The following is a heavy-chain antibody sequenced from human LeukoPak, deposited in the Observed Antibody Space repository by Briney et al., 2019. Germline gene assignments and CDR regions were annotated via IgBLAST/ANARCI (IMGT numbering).Heavy chain of an antibody. CDR2: ISSSSSYI. Sequence: GGSLRLSCAASGFTFSSYSMTWVRQAPGKGLEWVSSISSSSSYIYYADSVKGRFTISRDNAKNSLYLQMNSLRAEDTAVYYCAKDVAARPSPIDYWGQGTLVTVSS. V-gene: IGHV3-21*04. CDR3: AKDVAARPSPIDY. J-gene: IGHJ4*02. CDR1: GFTFSSYS. D-gene: IGHD6-6*01.